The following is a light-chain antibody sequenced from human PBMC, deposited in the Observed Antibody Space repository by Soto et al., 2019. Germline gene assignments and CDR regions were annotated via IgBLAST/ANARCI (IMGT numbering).Light chain of an antibody. J-gene: IGKJ1*01. V-gene: IGKV1-5*03. CDR2: RAS. CDR3: QQYHIYSWT. CDR1: QSISDW. Sequence: DIQMTQSPSTLSASVGDRVTITCRASQSISDWLAWYQQKPGEAPRLLIYRASTLQSGVSSRFRGSGSGTEFTLTISGLQPDDFATYYCQQYHIYSWTFGQGTTVGIK.